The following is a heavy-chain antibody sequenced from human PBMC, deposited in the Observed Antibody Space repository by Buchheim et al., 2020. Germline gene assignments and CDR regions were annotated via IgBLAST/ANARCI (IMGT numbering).Heavy chain of an antibody. J-gene: IGHJ6*02. CDR3: ARVGCSGGSCTSRGMDV. CDR1: GGSISSGDYY. CDR2: IYYRGST. D-gene: IGHD2-15*01. Sequence: QVQLQESGPGLVKPSGTLSLTCTVSGGSISSGDYYWSWIRQPPGKGREWIGYIYYRGSTYYNPSLKSRVTISVDTSKKQFSLKLSSVTAADTAVYYCARVGCSGGSCTSRGMDVWGQGTT. V-gene: IGHV4-30-4*01.